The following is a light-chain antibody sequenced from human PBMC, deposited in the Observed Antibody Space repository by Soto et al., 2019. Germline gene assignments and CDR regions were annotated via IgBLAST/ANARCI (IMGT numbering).Light chain of an antibody. CDR3: QQYGSSPYT. CDR1: QSVSSSY. V-gene: IGKV3-20*01. Sequence: EIVLTQSPGTLSLSPGERATLSCRASQSVSSSYLAWHQQKPGQAPRLLIYGASSRATGIPDRFSGSESGTDFTLTISRLEPEDFAVYYCQQYGSSPYTFGQGTRLEI. J-gene: IGKJ2*01. CDR2: GAS.